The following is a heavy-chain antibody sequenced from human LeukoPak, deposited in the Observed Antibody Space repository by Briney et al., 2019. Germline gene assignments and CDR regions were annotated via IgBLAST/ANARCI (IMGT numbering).Heavy chain of an antibody. Sequence: GGSLRLSCAVSGFTVSTNHITWVRQAPGKGLECVSVIYGGGSTYYADAVKGRFTISRDSSKNTVYLQMNSLRAEDTAVYYCAKQRVSNGYYYFDYWGQGTLVTVSS. CDR3: AKQRVSNGYYYFDY. CDR1: GFTVSTNH. CDR2: IYGGGST. V-gene: IGHV3-66*04. D-gene: IGHD3-22*01. J-gene: IGHJ4*02.